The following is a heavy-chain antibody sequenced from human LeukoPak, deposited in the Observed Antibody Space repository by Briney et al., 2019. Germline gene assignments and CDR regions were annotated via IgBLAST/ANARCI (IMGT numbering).Heavy chain of an antibody. CDR2: IRYNGSNK. CDR1: GFTFSSYG. CDR3: AKRPSVGGYCSSTSCYGNWFDP. J-gene: IGHJ5*02. D-gene: IGHD2-2*01. V-gene: IGHV3-30*02. Sequence: GGSLRLSCAASGFTFSSYGMHWVRQAPGKGLEWVAFIRYNGSNKYYADSVKGRFTISRDNSKNTLYLQMNSLRAEDTAVYYCAKRPSVGGYCSSTSCYGNWFDPWGQGTLVTVSS.